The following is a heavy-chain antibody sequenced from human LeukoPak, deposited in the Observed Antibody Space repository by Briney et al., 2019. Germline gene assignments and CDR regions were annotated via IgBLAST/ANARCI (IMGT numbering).Heavy chain of an antibody. D-gene: IGHD3-16*01. Sequence: ASVKVSCKASGYTFTSYDINWVRQATGQGLDWMGWMNPNSGNTGYAQKFQGRVTMTRNTAISPAYIELRSLRSEDPAVYYCARGRYYDYIWGSYRERGIFDYWGQGTLVTVSS. V-gene: IGHV1-8*01. CDR3: ARGRYYDYIWGSYRERGIFDY. CDR1: GYTFTSYD. J-gene: IGHJ4*02. CDR2: MNPNSGNT.